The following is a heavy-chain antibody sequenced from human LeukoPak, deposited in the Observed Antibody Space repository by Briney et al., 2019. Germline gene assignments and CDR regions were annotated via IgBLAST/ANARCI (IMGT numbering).Heavy chain of an antibody. CDR3: ARAPAHNWNYSPNYYFDY. CDR1: GFTFSSYA. Sequence: GGSLRLSCAASGFTFSSYAMHWVRQAPGKGLEYVSAISSNGGSTYYANSVKGRFTISRDNSKNTLYLQMGSLRAEDMAVYYCARAPAHNWNYSPNYYFDYWGQGTRVTVSS. V-gene: IGHV3-64*01. CDR2: ISSNGGST. J-gene: IGHJ4*02. D-gene: IGHD1-7*01.